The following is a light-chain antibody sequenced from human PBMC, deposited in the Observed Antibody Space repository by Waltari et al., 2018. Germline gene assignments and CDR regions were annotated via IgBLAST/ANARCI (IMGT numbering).Light chain of an antibody. CDR3: CSYAGRGTYV. J-gene: IGLJ1*01. CDR2: EVF. CDR1: TSDVGSYDL. V-gene: IGLV2-23*02. Sequence: QSALTQPASVSGTPGQSITISCSGTTSDVGSYDLVSWYQQHPGEAPKLLICEVFKRPPDTSRRFSGAKAGSTAYLTISGLQPEDEADYYCCSYAGRGTYVFGSGTKVTVL.